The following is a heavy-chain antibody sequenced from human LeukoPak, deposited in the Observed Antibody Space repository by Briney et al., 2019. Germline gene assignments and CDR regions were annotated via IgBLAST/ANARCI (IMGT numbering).Heavy chain of an antibody. Sequence: GGSLRLSCAASGFTFSSYGMHWVRQALGKGLEYVSAISSNGGSTYYANSVKGRFTISRDNSKNTLYLQMGSLRAEDMAVYYCARGRFWLPYFDYWGQGTLVTVSS. CDR2: ISSNGGST. D-gene: IGHD5-18*01. CDR3: ARGRFWLPYFDY. V-gene: IGHV3-64*01. J-gene: IGHJ4*02. CDR1: GFTFSSYG.